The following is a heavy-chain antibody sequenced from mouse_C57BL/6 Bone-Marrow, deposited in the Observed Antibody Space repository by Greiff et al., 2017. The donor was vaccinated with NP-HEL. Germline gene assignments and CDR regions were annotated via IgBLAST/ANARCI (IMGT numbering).Heavy chain of an antibody. J-gene: IGHJ1*03. V-gene: IGHV7-3*01. D-gene: IGHD4-1*01. Sequence: EVKLEESGGGLVQPGGSLSLSCAASGFTFTDYYMSWVRQPPGKALEWLGFIRNKANGYTTEYSASVKGRFTISRDNSQSILYLQMNALRAEDSATYYCARSGRNFDVWGTGTTVTVSS. CDR2: IRNKANGYTT. CDR1: GFTFTDYY. CDR3: ARSGRNFDV.